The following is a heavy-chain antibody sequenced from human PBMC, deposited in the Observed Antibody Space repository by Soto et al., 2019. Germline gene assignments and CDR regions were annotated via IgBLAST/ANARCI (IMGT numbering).Heavy chain of an antibody. J-gene: IGHJ5*02. D-gene: IGHD3-22*01. CDR3: SHRRSTYYYDSTFDP. V-gene: IGHV2-5*02. CDR2: IYWDGDK. CDR1: GFSLNTSGVG. Sequence: KESGPTLVKPTQTLTLTCTFSGFSLNTSGVGVGWIRQPPGKALEWLALIYWDGDKRYSPSLKSRLTITKDTSKNQVVLTMTNMDPVDTATYYCSHRRSTYYYDSTFDPWGQGTLVTVSS.